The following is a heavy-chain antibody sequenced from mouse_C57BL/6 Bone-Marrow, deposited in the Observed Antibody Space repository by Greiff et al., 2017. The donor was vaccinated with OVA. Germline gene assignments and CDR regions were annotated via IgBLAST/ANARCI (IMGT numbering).Heavy chain of an antibody. CDR1: GFTFSSYA. CDR2: ISDGGSYT. Sequence: EVMLVESGGGLVKPGGSLKLSCAASGFTFSSYAMSWVRQTPEKRLEWVATISDGGSYTYYPDNVKGRFTISRDNAKNNLYLQMSHLKSEDTAMYYCARDEENWVTTVVAEMDYWGQGTSVTVSS. J-gene: IGHJ4*01. V-gene: IGHV5-4*01. D-gene: IGHD1-1*01. CDR3: ARDEENWVTTVVAEMDY.